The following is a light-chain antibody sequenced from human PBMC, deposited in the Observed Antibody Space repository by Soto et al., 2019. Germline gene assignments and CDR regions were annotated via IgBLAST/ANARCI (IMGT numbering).Light chain of an antibody. CDR1: SSDVGAYNY. CDR2: DVS. V-gene: IGLV2-14*01. CDR3: YSYTSSSTYV. Sequence: QSVLTQPASVSGSPGQSITISCTGTSSDVGAYNYVSWYQQHPAKVPKLIIYDVSNRPSGVFYRFSCSKSCNTASLTISWLQAEDEADYYCYSYTSSSTYVFGTGTKATVL. J-gene: IGLJ1*01.